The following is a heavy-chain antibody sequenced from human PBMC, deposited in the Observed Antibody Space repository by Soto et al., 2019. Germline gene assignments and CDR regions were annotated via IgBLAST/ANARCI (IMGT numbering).Heavy chain of an antibody. CDR1: GGSISSYY. V-gene: IGHV4-59*01. J-gene: IGHJ4*02. D-gene: IGHD6-6*01. CDR2: ISYSGDT. CDR3: ARLGYSSSAHYLDY. Sequence: SETLSLTCTVSGGSISSYYWTWIRQPPGKGLEWIGYISYSGDTNYDPSLKSRVTMSVDTSKNHFSLNLSSVTAADTAVYYCARLGYSSSAHYLDYWGQGTLVTVSS.